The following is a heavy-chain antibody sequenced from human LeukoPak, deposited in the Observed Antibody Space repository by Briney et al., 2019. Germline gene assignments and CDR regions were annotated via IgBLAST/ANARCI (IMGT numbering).Heavy chain of an antibody. V-gene: IGHV3-21*01. CDR3: ARDPYSEYYGDYYYYYMDV. Sequence: GGSLRLSCAASGFPFSSYSMNWVRQAPGKGLEWVSSISSGTSFIYYADSVKGRFTISRDNAKNSLYLQMNSLRAEDTAVYYCARDPYSEYYGDYYYYYMDVWGKGTTVTISS. J-gene: IGHJ6*03. CDR2: ISSGTSFI. D-gene: IGHD2/OR15-2a*01. CDR1: GFPFSSYS.